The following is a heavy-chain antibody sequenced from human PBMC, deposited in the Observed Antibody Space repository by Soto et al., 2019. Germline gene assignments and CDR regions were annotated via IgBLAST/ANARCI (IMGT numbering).Heavy chain of an antibody. D-gene: IGHD6-19*01. CDR1: GFSLTTTEVA. CDR2: IYWDDDK. V-gene: IGHV2-5*02. CDR3: AHSRPIAAVAFDS. J-gene: IGHJ4*02. Sequence: QITLKESGPSLVNPTQSLTLTCSFSGFSLTTTEVAVGWIRQPPGKALEWLALIYWDDDKRYSPSLKSSLTITKDTAKSPVVLTMSNLHPEDTATYFCAHSRPIAAVAFDSRGKAILVTLSS.